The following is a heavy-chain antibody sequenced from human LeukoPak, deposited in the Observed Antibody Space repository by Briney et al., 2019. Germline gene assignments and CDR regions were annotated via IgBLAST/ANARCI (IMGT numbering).Heavy chain of an antibody. CDR3: ARGGAARLHFQN. CDR1: GVSISTYY. Sequence: PSETLSLTCTVSGVSISTYYWNWIRQPPGKGLEWIGYIYHSGSTNYNPSLQSRVTISVDTSKNQFSLNLNSVTAADTAVYYCARGGAARLHFQNWGQGTLVTVSS. V-gene: IGHV4-59*01. D-gene: IGHD6-6*01. CDR2: IYHSGST. J-gene: IGHJ1*01.